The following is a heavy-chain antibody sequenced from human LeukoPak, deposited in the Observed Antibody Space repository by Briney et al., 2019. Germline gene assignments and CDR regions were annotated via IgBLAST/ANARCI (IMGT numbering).Heavy chain of an antibody. CDR3: VSSDIGNDY. D-gene: IGHD3-9*01. CDR2: ISAYNGNI. CDR1: GYTFTSYG. V-gene: IGHV1-18*01. J-gene: IGHJ4*02. Sequence: VASVTVSCTASGYTFTSYGISWVRQAPGQGLEWMGWISAYNGNINYAQRLQGRVTMTTDTSTSTAYMELRSLRSDDTAVYYCVSSDIGNDYWGQGTLVTVSS.